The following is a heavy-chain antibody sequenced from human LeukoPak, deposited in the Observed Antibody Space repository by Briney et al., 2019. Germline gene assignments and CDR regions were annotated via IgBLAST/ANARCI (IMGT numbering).Heavy chain of an antibody. CDR2: INPNSGGT. V-gene: IGHV1-2*06. Sequence: ASVKVSCKAAGYTFTGYYMFWVRQAPGQGLEWMGRINPNSGGTNYAQKFQGRVTITTDESTSTAYMELSSLRSEDTAVYYCARLEITTVTTSDYWGQGTLVTVSS. D-gene: IGHD4-17*01. CDR1: GYTFTGYY. J-gene: IGHJ4*02. CDR3: ARLEITTVTTSDY.